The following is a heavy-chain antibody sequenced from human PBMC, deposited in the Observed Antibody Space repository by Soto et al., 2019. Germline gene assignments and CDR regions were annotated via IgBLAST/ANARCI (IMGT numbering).Heavy chain of an antibody. CDR1: GYSFTSYW. D-gene: IGHD1-1*01. V-gene: IGHV5-51*01. CDR3: ARRRLSVQLEYYFDY. CDR2: IYPGDSDT. Sequence: GESLKISCKGSGYSFTSYWIGWVRQMPGKGLEWMGIIYPGDSDTRYSPSFQGHVTISADKSISTAYLQWSSLQASDTAMYFCARRRLSVQLEYYFDYWGQGTLVTVS. J-gene: IGHJ4*02.